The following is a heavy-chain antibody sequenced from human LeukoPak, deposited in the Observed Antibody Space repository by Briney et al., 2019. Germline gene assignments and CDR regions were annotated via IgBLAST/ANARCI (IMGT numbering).Heavy chain of an antibody. CDR3: ARSGPYYYYYYMDV. Sequence: SETLSLTCTVSGGSISSYYWSWIRQPPGKGLEWIGYIYYSGSTNYNLSLKSRVTVSVDTSKNQFSLKLSSVTAADTAVYYCARSGPYYYYYYMDVWGKGTTVTISS. D-gene: IGHD2-8*02. J-gene: IGHJ6*03. CDR2: IYYSGST. V-gene: IGHV4-59*08. CDR1: GGSISSYY.